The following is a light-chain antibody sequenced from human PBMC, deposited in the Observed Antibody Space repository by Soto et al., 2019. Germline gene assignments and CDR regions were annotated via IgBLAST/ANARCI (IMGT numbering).Light chain of an antibody. CDR3: AAWDDSLTSRYV. Sequence: QSVLTQPPSASGTPGQRVTIPCSGSSSNIGGNPVNWYQQLPATAPKLLIYNNNERPSGVPDRFSGSKSGTSASLAISGLQSEDEADYYCAAWDDSLTSRYVFGTGTKVTVL. V-gene: IGLV1-44*01. CDR1: SSNIGGNP. J-gene: IGLJ1*01. CDR2: NNN.